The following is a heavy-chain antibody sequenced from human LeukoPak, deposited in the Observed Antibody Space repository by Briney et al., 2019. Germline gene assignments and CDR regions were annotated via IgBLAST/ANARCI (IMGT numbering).Heavy chain of an antibody. CDR2: IYTGGNT. V-gene: IGHV4-4*07. D-gene: IGHD3-10*01. CDR3: ASPMVRGVPVN. CDR1: GGSISGYY. J-gene: IGHJ4*02. Sequence: SETLSLTCTVSGGSISGYYWSWIRQPAGKGLEWIGRIYTGGNTNYNSSLKSRITMSVDTSKNQFSLKLSSVTAADTAVYYCASPMVRGVPVNWGQGTLVTVSS.